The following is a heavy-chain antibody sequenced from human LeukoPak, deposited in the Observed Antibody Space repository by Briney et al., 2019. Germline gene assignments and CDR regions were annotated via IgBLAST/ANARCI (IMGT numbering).Heavy chain of an antibody. V-gene: IGHV3-9*01. CDR1: GFTFDDYA. D-gene: IGHD3-22*01. J-gene: IGHJ4*02. CDR2: ISWNSGSI. Sequence: GGSLRLSCAASGFTFDDYAMHWVRHAPGKGLEWVSGISWNSGSIGYADSVKGRFTISRDNAKNSLYLQMNSLRAEDTAVYYCARNEYYDSTGYWLYWGQGTLVTVSS. CDR3: ARNEYYDSTGYWLY.